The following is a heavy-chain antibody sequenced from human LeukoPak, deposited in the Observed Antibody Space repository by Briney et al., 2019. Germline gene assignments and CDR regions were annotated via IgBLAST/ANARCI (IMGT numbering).Heavy chain of an antibody. V-gene: IGHV3-74*01. CDR1: GFTFSSYW. CDR2: INSDGSST. Sequence: GGSLRLSCAASGFTFSSYWMHWVRQAPGKGLVWVSRINSDGSSTSYADSVKGRFTISRDNAKNRLYLQMNSLRAEDTAVYYCARGPITIFGVVIRPRMDVWGQGTTVTVSS. CDR3: ARGPITIFGVVIRPRMDV. D-gene: IGHD3-3*01. J-gene: IGHJ6*02.